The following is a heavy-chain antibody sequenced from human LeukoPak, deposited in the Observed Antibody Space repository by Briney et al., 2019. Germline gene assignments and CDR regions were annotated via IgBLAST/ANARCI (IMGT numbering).Heavy chain of an antibody. CDR2: INHSGST. J-gene: IGHJ3*02. CDR1: GGSFSGYY. V-gene: IGHV4-34*01. Sequence: PSETLSLTCAVYGGSFSGYYWSWIRQPPGKGLEWIGEINHSGSTNYNPSLKSRVTISVDTSKNQFSLKLSSVTAADTAVYYCARHHYDILTGYYISDAFDIWGQGTMVTVSS. CDR3: ARHHYDILTGYYISDAFDI. D-gene: IGHD3-9*01.